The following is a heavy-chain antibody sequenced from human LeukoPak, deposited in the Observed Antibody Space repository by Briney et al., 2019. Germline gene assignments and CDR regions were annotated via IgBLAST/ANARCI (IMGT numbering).Heavy chain of an antibody. Sequence: MSSETLSLTCTVSGGSIISSSYYWGWIRQPPGKGLEWIGSIYYSGSTYYNPSLKSRVTISVDTSKNQFSLKLSSVTAADTAVYYCARGRESLAAAGTTEQYYYYMDVWGKGTTVTISS. D-gene: IGHD6-13*01. CDR2: IYYSGST. V-gene: IGHV4-39*07. J-gene: IGHJ6*03. CDR3: ARGRESLAAAGTTEQYYYYMDV. CDR1: GGSIISSSYY.